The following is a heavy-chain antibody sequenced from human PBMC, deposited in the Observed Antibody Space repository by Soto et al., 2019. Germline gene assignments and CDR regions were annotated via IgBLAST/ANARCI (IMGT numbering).Heavy chain of an antibody. CDR2: IYYSGST. V-gene: IGHV4-59*01. CDR1: GGSISSYY. Sequence: SETLSLTCTVSGGSISSYYWSWIRQPPGKGLEWIGYIYYSGSTNYNPSLKSRVTISVDTSKNQFSLKLSSVTAADTAVYYCARGGDYVDYWGQGTLVTVSS. J-gene: IGHJ4*02. CDR3: ARGGDYVDY. D-gene: IGHD4-17*01.